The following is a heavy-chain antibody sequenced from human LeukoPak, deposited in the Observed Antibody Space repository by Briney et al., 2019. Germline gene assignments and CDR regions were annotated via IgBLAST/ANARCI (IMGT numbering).Heavy chain of an antibody. J-gene: IGHJ5*02. Sequence: GESLRIPCKGSGYSFTSYWISWVRQMPGKGLEWMGRIDPSDSYTNYSPSFQGHVAISADKSISTAYLQWSSLKASDTAMYYCAGRVSSSGWFDPWGQGTLVTVSS. CDR1: GYSFTSYW. D-gene: IGHD6-6*01. CDR3: AGRVSSSGWFDP. V-gene: IGHV5-10-1*01. CDR2: IDPSDSYT.